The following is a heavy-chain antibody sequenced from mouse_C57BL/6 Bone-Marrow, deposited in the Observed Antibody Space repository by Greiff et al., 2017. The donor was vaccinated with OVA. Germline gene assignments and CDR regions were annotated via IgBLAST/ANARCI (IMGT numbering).Heavy chain of an antibody. V-gene: IGHV1-55*01. CDR1: GYTFTSYW. CDR2: IYPGSGST. Sequence: QVQLQQPGAELVKPGASVKMSCKASGYTFTSYWITWVKQRPGQGLEWIGEIYPGSGSTNYNEKFKSKATLTVDTSSSTAYMQLSSLTSEDSAVYYCAREGIPILYYFDYWGQGTTLTVSS. J-gene: IGHJ2*01. D-gene: IGHD6-5*01. CDR3: AREGIPILYYFDY.